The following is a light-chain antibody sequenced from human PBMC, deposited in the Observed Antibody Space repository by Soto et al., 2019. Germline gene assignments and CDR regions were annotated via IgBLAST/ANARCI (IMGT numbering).Light chain of an antibody. J-gene: IGKJ1*01. CDR1: QGISNY. Sequence: DIQMTQSPSSLSASVGERVTITCRASQGISNYLAWYQQKPGKVPKLLIYAASTLQSGVPSRLSGSGSGTDFTLTISSLQPEDVAAYYCQKYNSAPQTFGQGTKVEIK. CDR2: AAS. V-gene: IGKV1-27*01. CDR3: QKYNSAPQT.